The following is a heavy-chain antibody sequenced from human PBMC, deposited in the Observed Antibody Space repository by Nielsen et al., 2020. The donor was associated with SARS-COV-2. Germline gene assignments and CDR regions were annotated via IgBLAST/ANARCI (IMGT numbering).Heavy chain of an antibody. CDR3: ARSGFTYLNYFDP. Sequence: SETLSLTCAVYGGSLSGSYWSWIRQSPGKGLEWIGEIHHTGGTNFNPSLKSRVTMSVEASKNQFSLKLTSVTAADTAVYYCARSGFTYLNYFDPWGQGTLVTVSS. CDR1: GGSLSGSY. J-gene: IGHJ5*02. V-gene: IGHV4-34*01. D-gene: IGHD5-18*01. CDR2: IHHTGGT.